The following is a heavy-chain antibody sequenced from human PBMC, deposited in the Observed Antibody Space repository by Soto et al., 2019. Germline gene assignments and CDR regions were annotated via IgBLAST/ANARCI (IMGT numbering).Heavy chain of an antibody. CDR2: FDPEEGET. V-gene: IGHV1-24*01. CDR3: ATDRRDYYDSSGFRYDAFDI. D-gene: IGHD3-22*01. Sequence: AASVKVSCKVSGYTLTELSMHWVRQAPGKGLEWMGGFDPEEGETIYAQKFQGRVTMTEDTSTDTAYMELSSLRSEDTAVYYCATDRRDYYDSSGFRYDAFDIWGQGTMVTVSS. CDR1: GYTLTELS. J-gene: IGHJ3*02.